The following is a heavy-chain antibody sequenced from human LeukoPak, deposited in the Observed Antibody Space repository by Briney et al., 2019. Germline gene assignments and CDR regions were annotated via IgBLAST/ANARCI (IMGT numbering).Heavy chain of an antibody. D-gene: IGHD1-7*01. J-gene: IGHJ4*02. CDR2: ISSSSSYI. CDR3: TKDWNSQFDY. V-gene: IGHV3-21*04. Sequence: GGSLRLSCAASGFTFSSYSMNWVRQAPGKGLEWVSSISSSSSYIYYADSVKGRFSISRDNSKNTLYLQMNSLRVEDTAVYYCTKDWNSQFDYWGQGTLVTVSS. CDR1: GFTFSSYS.